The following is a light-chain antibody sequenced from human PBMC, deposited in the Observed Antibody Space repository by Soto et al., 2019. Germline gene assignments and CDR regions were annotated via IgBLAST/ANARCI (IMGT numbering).Light chain of an antibody. CDR3: MQGTHWPFT. CDR2: QVS. V-gene: IGKV2-30*01. Sequence: DVLMTQSPLSLPVTLGQPASISCRSSQSLIYSDGNIYLNWFQQRPGQSPRRLIYQVSNRDSGVPDSFRGSGSGTEFTLKSSRVDDEHVGFYYCMQGTHWPFTFGPGTKVDIK. CDR1: QSLIYSDGNIY. J-gene: IGKJ3*01.